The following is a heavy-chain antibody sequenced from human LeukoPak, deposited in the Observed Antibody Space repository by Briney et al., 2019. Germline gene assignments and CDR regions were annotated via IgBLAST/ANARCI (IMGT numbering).Heavy chain of an antibody. CDR2: IYYSGRT. V-gene: IGHV4-59*12. Sequence: SETLSLTCTVSGGSISSYYWSWIRQPPGKGLEWIGYIYYSGRTNYNPSLKSRVTMSVDTSKNQFSLKLSSVTAADTAVYYCARGEYGDYRDYWGQGTLVTVSS. CDR3: ARGEYGDYRDY. J-gene: IGHJ4*02. D-gene: IGHD4-17*01. CDR1: GGSISSYY.